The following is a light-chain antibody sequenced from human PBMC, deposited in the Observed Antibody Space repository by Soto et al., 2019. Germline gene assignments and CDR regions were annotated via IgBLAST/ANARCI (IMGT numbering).Light chain of an antibody. V-gene: IGKV1-12*01. CDR1: QGISSW. CDR3: QQTNSFPLT. J-gene: IGKJ4*01. CDR2: AAS. Sequence: GDRVTFTCRASQGISSWLAWYQQKPGKAPKLLISAASTLQSGVPSRFSGSGSGTDFTLSISSLQPEDYATYYCQQTNSFPLTFGGGTKVDIK.